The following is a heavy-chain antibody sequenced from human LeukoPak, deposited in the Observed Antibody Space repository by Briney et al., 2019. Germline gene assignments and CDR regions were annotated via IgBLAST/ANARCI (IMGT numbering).Heavy chain of an antibody. CDR1: GFTFSSYG. J-gene: IGHJ5*02. CDR3: AKNKNDGGWFDP. CDR2: ISYDGSNK. D-gene: IGHD1-1*01. Sequence: PGRSLRLSCAASGFTFSSYGMHWVRQAPGKGLEWVAVISYDGSNKYYADSVKGRFTISRDNSKNTLYLQMNSLRAEDTAVYYCAKNKNDGGWFDPWGQGTLVTVSS. V-gene: IGHV3-30*18.